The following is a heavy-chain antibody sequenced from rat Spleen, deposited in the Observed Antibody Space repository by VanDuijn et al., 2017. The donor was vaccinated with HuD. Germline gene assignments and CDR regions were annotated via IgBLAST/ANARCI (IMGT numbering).Heavy chain of an antibody. V-gene: IGHV5-31*01. J-gene: IGHJ2*01. D-gene: IGHD1-4*01. Sequence: EVQLVESGGGLVQPGRSLKLSCAASGLTFSDYGMAWVRQAPGKGLEWVASITNTGGSTYYPDSVKGRFTISRDNAKSTLYLQMNSLRSEDTATYYCTRITRVGFDYWGQGIMVTVSS. CDR1: GLTFSDYG. CDR2: ITNTGGST. CDR3: TRITRVGFDY.